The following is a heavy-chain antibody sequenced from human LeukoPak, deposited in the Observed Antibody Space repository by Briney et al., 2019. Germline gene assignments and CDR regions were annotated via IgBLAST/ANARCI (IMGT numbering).Heavy chain of an antibody. CDR1: GFRFSDYW. CDR2: IRQGGNEM. CDR3: ARVGAWELQRVFDY. D-gene: IGHD1-26*01. J-gene: IGHJ4*02. Sequence: PGGSLRLSCAASGFRFSDYWMTWVRQVPGKGLEWVANIRQGGNEMYYADSVKDRFTISRGNARNSLYLEMNSLRTEDTAVYYCARVGAWELQRVFDYWGQGTLVTVSS. V-gene: IGHV3-7*01.